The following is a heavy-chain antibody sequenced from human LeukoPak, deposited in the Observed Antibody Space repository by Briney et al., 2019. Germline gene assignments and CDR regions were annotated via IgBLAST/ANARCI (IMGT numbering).Heavy chain of an antibody. V-gene: IGHV4-30-2*01. D-gene: IGHD3-22*01. Sequence: TLSLTCAVSGGSISSGGYSWSWIRQPPGKGLEWIGYIYHSGSTYYNPSLKSRVTISVDRSKNQFSLKLSSVTAADTAVYYCARGSMILRYFDYWGQGTLVTVSS. CDR2: IYHSGST. CDR3: ARGSMILRYFDY. CDR1: GGSISSGGYS. J-gene: IGHJ4*02.